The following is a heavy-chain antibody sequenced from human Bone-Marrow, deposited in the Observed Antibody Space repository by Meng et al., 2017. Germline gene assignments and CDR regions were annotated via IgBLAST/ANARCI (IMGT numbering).Heavy chain of an antibody. CDR3: ASWIYSCGWQ. CDR2: IYHGGDT. CDR1: GGSISSIDW. D-gene: IGHD6-19*01. V-gene: IGHV4/OR15-8*02. J-gene: IGHJ4*02. Sequence: QVQRQGSGPGLVKPAGTLALTCVVSGGSISSIDWWSWVRPPPGKGLEWIGEIYHGGDTNYNPSLKSRVTIAIDKSKNQFSLKLSSVTAADTAVYYCASWIYSCGWQWGQGALVTVSS.